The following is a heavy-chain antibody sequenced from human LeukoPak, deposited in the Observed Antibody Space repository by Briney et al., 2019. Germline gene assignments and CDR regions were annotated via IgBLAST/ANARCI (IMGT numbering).Heavy chain of an antibody. CDR1: GFTFSSYE. Sequence: PGGSLRLSCAASGFTFSSYEMNWVRQAPGKGLEWVSYISSSGSTIYYADSVKGRFTISRDNAKNSLYLQMNSLRAEDTAVYYCAREHPRDGYNYDYWGQGTLVTVSS. J-gene: IGHJ4*02. CDR3: AREHPRDGYNYDY. CDR2: ISSSGSTI. V-gene: IGHV3-48*03. D-gene: IGHD5-24*01.